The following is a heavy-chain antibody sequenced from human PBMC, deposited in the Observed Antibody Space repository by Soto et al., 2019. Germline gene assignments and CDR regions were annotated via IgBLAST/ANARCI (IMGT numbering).Heavy chain of an antibody. CDR2: IVVGSGNT. D-gene: IGHD3-3*01. V-gene: IGHV1-58*01. J-gene: IGHJ4*02. CDR1: GFTFTSSA. Sequence: SVKVSCKASGFTFTSSAVQWVRQTRGQRLEWIGWIVVGSGNTNYAQKFQERVTITTDMSTSAAYMELSRLRCEDTAVYYCAAGSSYFDFWSGDYYFEYWGRGTLVTVSS. CDR3: AAGSSYFDFWSGDYYFEY.